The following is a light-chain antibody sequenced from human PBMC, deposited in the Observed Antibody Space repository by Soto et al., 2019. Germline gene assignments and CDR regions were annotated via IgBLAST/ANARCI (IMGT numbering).Light chain of an antibody. J-gene: IGKJ4*01. CDR2: SAS. CDR1: QSISRW. V-gene: IGKV1-5*03. CDR3: RLCNSDSGLT. Sequence: DIQMTQFPSTLSASVGDRVTITCRASQSISRWLAWYQQRPGKAPKLLIHSASSLDSGVPSRFSGSGSGTELTLTINSLQPDDFSSYSCRLCNSDSGLTGGGGTKLEIK.